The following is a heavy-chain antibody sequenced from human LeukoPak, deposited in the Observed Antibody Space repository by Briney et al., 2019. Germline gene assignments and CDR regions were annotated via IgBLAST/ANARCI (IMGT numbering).Heavy chain of an antibody. V-gene: IGHV4-39*01. Sequence: PSETLSLTCTVSVVSIRTNTHYGAWIRHPPGKGLEWIASMFYGGSTYYNASLSSRLPLSVDTSRNQFSLKLTSVTASDTAIFYCVRQGGWGGAASLIDFWGQGTLVTVSS. J-gene: IGHJ4*02. CDR1: VVSIRTNTHY. D-gene: IGHD2-15*01. CDR3: VRQGGWGGAASLIDF. CDR2: MFYGGST.